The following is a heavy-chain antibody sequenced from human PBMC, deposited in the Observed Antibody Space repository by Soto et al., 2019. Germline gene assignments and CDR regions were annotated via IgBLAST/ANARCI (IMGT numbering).Heavy chain of an antibody. Sequence: GESLKISCKGSGYSFTSYWIGWVRQMPGKGLEWMGIIYPGDSDTRYSPSFQGQVTISADKSISTAYLQWSSLKASDTAMYYCARSTYYYDSSGYYLDYWGQGTLVTVSS. CDR3: ARSTYYYDSSGYYLDY. CDR1: GYSFTSYW. D-gene: IGHD3-22*01. V-gene: IGHV5-51*01. J-gene: IGHJ4*02. CDR2: IYPGDSDT.